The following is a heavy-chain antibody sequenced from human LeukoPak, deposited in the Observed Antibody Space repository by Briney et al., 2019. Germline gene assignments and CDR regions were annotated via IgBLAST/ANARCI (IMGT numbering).Heavy chain of an antibody. CDR2: INPNSGGT. D-gene: IGHD2-2*01. CDR1: GYTFTGYY. Sequence: ASVKVSCKASGYTFTGYYMHWVRQAPGQGLEWMGWINPNSGGTNYAQKFQGRVTMTRDTSISTAFLELSRLRSDDTAVYYCARGGSTIVVVPASNLPSDYWGQGTLVTVSS. J-gene: IGHJ4*02. V-gene: IGHV1-2*02. CDR3: ARGGSTIVVVPASNLPSDY.